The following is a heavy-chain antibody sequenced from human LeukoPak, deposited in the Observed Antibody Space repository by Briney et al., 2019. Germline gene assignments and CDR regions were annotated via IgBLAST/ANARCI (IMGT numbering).Heavy chain of an antibody. J-gene: IGHJ4*02. CDR1: GGSISSYY. D-gene: IGHD4-17*01. V-gene: IGHV4-59*12. Sequence: SETVSLTCTVSGGSISSYYWTWIRQPPGKGLEWIGYIYYSGSTNYNPSLKSRVTISVDTSKNQFSLKLSSVTAADTAVYYCARAPTFNTDYFDYWGQGTLVTVSS. CDR2: IYYSGST. CDR3: ARAPTFNTDYFDY.